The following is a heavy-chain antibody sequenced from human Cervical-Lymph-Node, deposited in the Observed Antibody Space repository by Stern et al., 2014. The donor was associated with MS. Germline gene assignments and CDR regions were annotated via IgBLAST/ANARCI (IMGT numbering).Heavy chain of an antibody. Sequence: QVTLRESGPTLVKPTQTVTLTCTLSGFSVATAGVGVGWIRQPPGKALAWLALIYWGDDKLYSPSLKNRLTIIKDTSKNQVVLTMTNVDPVDTATYYCAHSRVKYCRGGTCYSSLFDYWGQGTLVTVSS. J-gene: IGHJ4*02. D-gene: IGHD2-15*01. CDR1: GFSVATAGVG. V-gene: IGHV2-5*02. CDR3: AHSRVKYCRGGTCYSSLFDY. CDR2: IYWGDDK.